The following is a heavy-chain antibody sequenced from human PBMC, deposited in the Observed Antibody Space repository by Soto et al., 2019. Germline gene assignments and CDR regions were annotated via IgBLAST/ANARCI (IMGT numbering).Heavy chain of an antibody. J-gene: IGHJ4*02. CDR3: ARDTIAVAGTGYFDY. Sequence: QVRLVESGGGVVQPGRSLRLSCAASGFTFSSYAMHWVRQAPGKGLEWVAVISYDGSNKYYADSVKGRFTISRDNSKNTLYLQMNSLRAEDTAVYYCARDTIAVAGTGYFDYWGQGTLVTVSS. CDR2: ISYDGSNK. CDR1: GFTFSSYA. V-gene: IGHV3-30-3*01. D-gene: IGHD6-19*01.